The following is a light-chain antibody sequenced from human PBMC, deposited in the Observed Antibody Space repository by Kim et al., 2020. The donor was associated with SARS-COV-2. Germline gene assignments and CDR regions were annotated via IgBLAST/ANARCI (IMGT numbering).Light chain of an antibody. CDR3: SSYTSSSTLV. CDR2: DVS. Sequence: SIPIPCTEISSDGGGYSYGYWYQQHPCKAHKLMVYDVSNRPSGVSNRFSGSKSGNTACLTISGLQAEDEAAYYCSSYTSSSTLVFGGGTQLTVL. J-gene: IGLJ2*01. CDR1: SSDGGGYSY. V-gene: IGLV2-14*03.